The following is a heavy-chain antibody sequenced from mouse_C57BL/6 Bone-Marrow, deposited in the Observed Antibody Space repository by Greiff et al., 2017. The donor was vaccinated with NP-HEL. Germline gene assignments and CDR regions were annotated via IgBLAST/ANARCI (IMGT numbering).Heavy chain of an antibody. Sequence: QVQLQQSDAELVKPGASVKISCKVSGYTFTDHTIHWMKQRPEQGLEWIGYIYPRDGSTKYNEKFKGKATLTADKSSSTAYMQLNSLTSEDSAVYFCARGDYYGSSYNYFDYWGQGTTLTVSS. CDR1: GYTFTDHT. J-gene: IGHJ2*01. CDR3: ARGDYYGSSYNYFDY. V-gene: IGHV1-78*01. D-gene: IGHD1-1*01. CDR2: IYPRDGST.